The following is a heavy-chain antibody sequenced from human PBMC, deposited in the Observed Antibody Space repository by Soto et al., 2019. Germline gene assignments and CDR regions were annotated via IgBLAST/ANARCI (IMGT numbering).Heavy chain of an antibody. CDR2: IIPIFGTA. J-gene: IGHJ4*02. D-gene: IGHD3-22*01. V-gene: IGHV1-69*13. CDR1: GGTFNSYA. CDR3: ARYYDSSAYYLGY. Sequence: ASVKVSCKASGGTFNSYAISWVRQAPGQGLEWMGGIIPIFGTANYAQKFQGRVTITADESTSTAYMELSSLRSEDTAVYYCARYYDSSAYYLGYWGQGTQVTVSS.